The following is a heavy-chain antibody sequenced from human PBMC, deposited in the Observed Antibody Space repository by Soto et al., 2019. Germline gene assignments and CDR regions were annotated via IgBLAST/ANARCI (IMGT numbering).Heavy chain of an antibody. CDR1: GFTFSSYS. V-gene: IGHV3-21*01. CDR3: AREYCSSTSCYVDYYYYGMDV. D-gene: IGHD2-2*01. J-gene: IGHJ6*02. CDR2: ISSSSSYI. Sequence: EVQLVESGGGLVKPGGSPRLSCAASGFTFSSYSMNWVRQAPGKGLEWVSSISSSSSYIYYADSVKGRFTISRDNAKNSLYLQMNSLRAEDTAVYYCAREYCSSTSCYVDYYYYGMDVWGQGTTVTVSS.